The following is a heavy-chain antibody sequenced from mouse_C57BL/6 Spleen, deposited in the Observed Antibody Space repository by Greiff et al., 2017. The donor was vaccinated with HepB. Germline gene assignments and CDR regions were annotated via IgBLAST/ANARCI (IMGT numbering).Heavy chain of an antibody. V-gene: IGHV14-2*01. Sequence: VQLKQPGAELVKPGASVKLSCTASGFNIKDYYMHWVKQRTEQGLEWIGRIDPEDGDTKYAPKFQGKATITADTSSNTAYLQLSSLTPEDTAVYCCARDYGDGAWFAYWGQGTLFTVSA. J-gene: IGHJ3*01. CDR1: GFNIKDYY. CDR2: IDPEDGDT. D-gene: IGHD2-4*01. CDR3: ARDYGDGAWFAY.